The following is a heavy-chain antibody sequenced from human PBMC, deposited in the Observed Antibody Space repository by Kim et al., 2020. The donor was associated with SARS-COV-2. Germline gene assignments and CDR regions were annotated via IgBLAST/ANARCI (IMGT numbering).Heavy chain of an antibody. D-gene: IGHD6-25*01. CDR3: ARDEAQRPSFDP. J-gene: IGHJ5*02. V-gene: IGHV1-46*01. Sequence: YGKKCRGRVTRTRETSTSTVYVELSSLRSEDTAVYYCARDEAQRPSFDPWGQGTLVTVSS.